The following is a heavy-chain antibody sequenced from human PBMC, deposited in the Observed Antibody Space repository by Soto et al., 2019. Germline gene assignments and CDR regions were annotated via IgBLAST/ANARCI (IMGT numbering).Heavy chain of an antibody. V-gene: IGHV1-3*01. D-gene: IGHD3-22*01. Sequence: GASVKVSCKASGYTFTSYSMHWVRQAPGQRLEWMGWINAGNGNTKYSQKFQGRVTLTRDTSASTAYMELSSLRSEDTAVYYCARCCSGYSWPFDYWGQGTLVTVSS. J-gene: IGHJ4*02. CDR1: GYTFTSYS. CDR3: ARCCSGYSWPFDY. CDR2: INAGNGNT.